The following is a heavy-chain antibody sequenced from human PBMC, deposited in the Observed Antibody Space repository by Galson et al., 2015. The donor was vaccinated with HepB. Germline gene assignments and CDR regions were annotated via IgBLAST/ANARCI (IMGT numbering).Heavy chain of an antibody. J-gene: IGHJ4*02. CDR1: GFTFSSYG. CDR2: ISGSGATT. CDR3: ANADCGGECYLFSYFLDH. V-gene: IGHV3-23*01. D-gene: IGHD2-21*01. Sequence: SLRLSCAASGFTFSSYGMNWVRQAPGKGLEWVSTISGSGATTYSTDSVKGRFIISRDNSKNTLYLQLNSLRAEDTAVYYCANADCGGECYLFSYFLDHWGQGTRVTVS.